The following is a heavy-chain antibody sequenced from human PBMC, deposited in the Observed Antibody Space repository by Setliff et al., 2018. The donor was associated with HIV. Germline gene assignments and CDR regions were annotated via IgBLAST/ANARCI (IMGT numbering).Heavy chain of an antibody. CDR1: GVSISNYY. V-gene: IGHV4-59*12. CDR3: ARTRAPYFFDF. CDR2: IFYSGST. J-gene: IGHJ4*02. Sequence: PSETLSLTCSVSGVSISNYYWSWIRQPPGKGLEWIGYIFYSGSTYYSPSLKSRLTISVDTSKNQFSLQLNSVTAADTAVYFCARTRAPYFFDFWGQGAQVTVSS. D-gene: IGHD1-26*01.